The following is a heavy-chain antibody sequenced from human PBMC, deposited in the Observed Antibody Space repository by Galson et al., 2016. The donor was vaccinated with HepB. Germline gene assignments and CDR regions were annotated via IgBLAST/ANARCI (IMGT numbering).Heavy chain of an antibody. CDR3: AKDQGTFFPPVNCFDP. Sequence: SVRLSCAASGFTFTSHGMHWVRQAPGKGLEWVAVISSDGSTIYYADYVKGRLTISRDNSRTTQYLEMNSLRADDTAVYDCAKDQGTFFPPVNCFDPWGQGTLVTVSS. CDR1: GFTFTSHG. J-gene: IGHJ5*02. V-gene: IGHV3-30*18. CDR2: ISSDGSTI. D-gene: IGHD2/OR15-2a*01.